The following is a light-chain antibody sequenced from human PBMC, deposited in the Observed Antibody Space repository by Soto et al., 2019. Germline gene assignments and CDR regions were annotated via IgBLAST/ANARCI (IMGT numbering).Light chain of an antibody. CDR2: DAS. V-gene: IGKV1-5*01. CDR3: QQYNSYPYT. Sequence: DIQMTQSPSTLPAPVEKGATIPCRARQTFSTGLAWYQQKPGKAPKLLIYDASSLESGVPSRFSGSGSGTEFTLTISSLQPDDFATYYCQQYNSYPYTFGQGTKLEIK. CDR1: QTFSTG. J-gene: IGKJ2*01.